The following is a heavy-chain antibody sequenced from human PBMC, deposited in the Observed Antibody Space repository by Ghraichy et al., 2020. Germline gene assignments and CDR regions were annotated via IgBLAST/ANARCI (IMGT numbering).Heavy chain of an antibody. CDR1: GFTFDDFA. V-gene: IGHV3-9*03. D-gene: IGHD4-11*01. Sequence: GGSLRLSCTTSGFTFDDFAMHWVRQGPGKGLEWVSGLSWNSGRRDYADSVKGRFNISRDNAKKSLFLEMDDLRPEDMAVYYCVKDVGADYGNSGYYFDYWGQGILVTVSS. CDR2: LSWNSGRR. J-gene: IGHJ4*02. CDR3: VKDVGADYGNSGYYFDY.